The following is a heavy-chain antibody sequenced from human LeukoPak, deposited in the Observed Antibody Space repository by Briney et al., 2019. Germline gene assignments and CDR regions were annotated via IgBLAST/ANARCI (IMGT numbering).Heavy chain of an antibody. D-gene: IGHD6-19*01. V-gene: IGHV4-59*12. CDR3: ARGHSSGWH. Sequence: SETLSLTCTVSGGSISSYYWSWIRQPPGKGLEWIGSIYYSGSTYYNPSLKSRVTLSVDTSKNQFPLKLSSVTAADTAVYYCARGHSSGWHWGQGTLVTVSS. CDR2: IYYSGST. J-gene: IGHJ4*02. CDR1: GGSISSYY.